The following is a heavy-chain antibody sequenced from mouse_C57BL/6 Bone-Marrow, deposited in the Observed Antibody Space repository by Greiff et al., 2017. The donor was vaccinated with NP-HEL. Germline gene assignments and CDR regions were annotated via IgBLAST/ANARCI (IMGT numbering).Heavy chain of an antibody. J-gene: IGHJ3*01. CDR2: ISSGGDYI. D-gene: IGHD1-1*01. CDR3: TRCYGSSSPLAY. Sequence: EVMLVESGEGLVKPGGSLKLSCAASGFTFSSYAMSWVRQTPEKRLEWVAYISSGGDYIYYADTVKGRFTISRDNARHTLYLQMRSLKSEDTAMYYCTRCYGSSSPLAYWGQGTLVTVSA. V-gene: IGHV5-9-1*02. CDR1: GFTFSSYA.